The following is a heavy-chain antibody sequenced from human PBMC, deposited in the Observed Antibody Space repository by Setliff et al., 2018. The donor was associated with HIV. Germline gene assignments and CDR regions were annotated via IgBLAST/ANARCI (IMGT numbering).Heavy chain of an antibody. CDR3: ARHAAAAPFRY. D-gene: IGHD6-13*01. J-gene: IGHJ4*02. CDR1: GGSISNFY. CDR2: IYSTGDT. V-gene: IGHV4-59*08. Sequence: SETLSLTCSVSGGSISNFYWSWIRQPPGKGLEWVGHIYSTGDTNYNPSLKSRVTLSVDTSTHQFSLQLSSVTAADTAVYLCARHAAAAPFRYWGQGTLVTVSS.